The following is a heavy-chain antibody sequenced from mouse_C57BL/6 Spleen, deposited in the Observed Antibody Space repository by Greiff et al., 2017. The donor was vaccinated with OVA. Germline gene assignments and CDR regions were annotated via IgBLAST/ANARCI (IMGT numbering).Heavy chain of an antibody. CDR2: INYDGSST. Sequence: EVKLMESEGGLVQPGSSMKLSCTASGFTFSDYYMAWVRQVPEKGLEWVANINYDGSSTYYLDSLKSRFIISRDNAKNILYLQMSSLKSEDTATYYCARDAGVYPLYFDVWGTGTTVTVSS. CDR1: GFTFSDYY. CDR3: ARDAGVYPLYFDV. D-gene: IGHD5-1-1*01. V-gene: IGHV5-16*01. J-gene: IGHJ1*03.